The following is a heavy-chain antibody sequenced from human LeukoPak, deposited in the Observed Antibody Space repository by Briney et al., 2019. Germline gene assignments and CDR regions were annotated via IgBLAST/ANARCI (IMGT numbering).Heavy chain of an antibody. J-gene: IGHJ4*02. V-gene: IGHV3-21*01. Sequence: GGSLRLSCAASGFPFSSYSMNWIRQAPGKGLEWVSSISSSGNYKYYAESLKDRFTVSRDNAKNSLFLEMTSLRAEDTALYYGARVQFSAWYSIVDFFFDFWGQGALVTVSS. CDR2: ISSSGNYK. D-gene: IGHD6-13*01. CDR3: ARVQFSAWYSIVDFFFDF. CDR1: GFPFSSYS.